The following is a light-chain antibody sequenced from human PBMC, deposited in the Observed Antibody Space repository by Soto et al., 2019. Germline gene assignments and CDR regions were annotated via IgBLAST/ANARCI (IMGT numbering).Light chain of an antibody. CDR3: SSYAGSNNYV. CDR2: EVN. V-gene: IGLV2-8*01. Sequence: LTQPPSASGSPGRSVTISCTGTRSDVGGYNYVSWYQQHPGKAPKLMIYEVNQRPSGVPDRFSGSKSGNTASLTVSGLQAEDEADYYCSSYAGSNNYVFGTGTKVTVL. CDR1: RSDVGGYNY. J-gene: IGLJ1*01.